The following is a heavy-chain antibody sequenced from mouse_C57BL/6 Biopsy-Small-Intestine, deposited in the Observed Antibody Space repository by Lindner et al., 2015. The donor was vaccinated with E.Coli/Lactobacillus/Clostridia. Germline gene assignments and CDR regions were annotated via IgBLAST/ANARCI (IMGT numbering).Heavy chain of an antibody. CDR2: IYPKSGNT. Sequence: VQLQESGAELARPGASVKLSCKASGYTFTSYSISWVKQRTGQGLEWIGEIYPKSGNTYYNEKFKGKATLTADKSPSTAYMQLSSLTSEDSAVYFCARYGDSFAYWGQGTLVTVSA. CDR1: GYTFTSYS. J-gene: IGHJ3*01. D-gene: IGHD2-13*01. CDR3: ARYGDSFAY. V-gene: IGHV1-81*01.